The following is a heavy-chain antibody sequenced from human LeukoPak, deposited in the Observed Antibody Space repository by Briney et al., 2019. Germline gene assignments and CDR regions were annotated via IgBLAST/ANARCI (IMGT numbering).Heavy chain of an antibody. D-gene: IGHD4-11*01. J-gene: IGHJ5*02. V-gene: IGHV3-13*01. CDR3: ARARTVTVTTGVNWFDP. CDR1: GFTFSSYD. CDR2: IGTAGDT. Sequence: GGSLRLSCAASGFTFSSYDMHWGRQATGKGLEWVSAIGTAGDTYYPGSVKGRFTISRENAKNSLYLQMNSLRPGDTAVYYCARARTVTVTTGVNWFDPWGQGTLVTVSS.